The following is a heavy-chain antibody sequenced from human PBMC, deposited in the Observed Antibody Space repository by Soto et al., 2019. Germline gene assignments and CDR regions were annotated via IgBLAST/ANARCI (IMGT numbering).Heavy chain of an antibody. CDR3: VRDGHCITTSCDGNWSDP. D-gene: IGHD2-2*01. CDR1: GFPFSSYW. Sequence: GGSLRLSCAASGFPFSSYWMSLVRQSPGKGLEWVANIKQDGSEKYYVDSVKGRFTISRDNAKNTLHLEMNSLRAEDTAVYYCVRDGHCITTSCDGNWSDPWAQG. V-gene: IGHV3-7*01. CDR2: IKQDGSEK. J-gene: IGHJ5*01.